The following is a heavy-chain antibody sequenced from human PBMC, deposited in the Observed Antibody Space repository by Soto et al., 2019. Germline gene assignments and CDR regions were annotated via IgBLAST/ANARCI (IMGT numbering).Heavy chain of an antibody. CDR2: IYPGDPDI. D-gene: IGHD6-13*01. Sequence: GESREISCNCSGYSFTSYWLGCVRQMPGKGLEWRGIIYPGDPDIRYSPSFQGQVTISADTSISTVYLQWGSLKASDTAMYYCASHEQQRSDAFDIWGQGTMVTVSS. CDR1: GYSFTSYW. V-gene: IGHV5-51*01. CDR3: ASHEQQRSDAFDI. J-gene: IGHJ3*02.